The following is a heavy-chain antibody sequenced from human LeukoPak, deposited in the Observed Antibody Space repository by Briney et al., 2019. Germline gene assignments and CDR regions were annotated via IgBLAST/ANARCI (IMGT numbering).Heavy chain of an antibody. V-gene: IGHV1-18*01. D-gene: IGHD6-6*01. J-gene: IGHJ5*02. CDR2: ISAYNGNT. CDR3: ATRIAARGFDP. Sequence: GASVKVSCKASGYTFTSYGISWVRQAPGQGLEWMGWISAYNGNTNYAQKLQGRVTMTTDTSTSTAYMELRSLTSDDTAVYYCATRIAARGFDPWGQGTLVTVSS. CDR1: GYTFTSYG.